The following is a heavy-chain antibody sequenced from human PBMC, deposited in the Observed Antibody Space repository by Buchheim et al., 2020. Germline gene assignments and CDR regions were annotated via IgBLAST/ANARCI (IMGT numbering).Heavy chain of an antibody. CDR2: IYTSGST. Sequence: QVQLQESGPGLVKPSQTLSLTCTVSGGSISSGSYYWSWIRQPAGKGLEWIGRIYTSGSTNYNPSLKSRVTISVDTSTNQSSLKLSSVTAADTAVYYCARSPYSSSWGNWFDPWGQGTL. V-gene: IGHV4-61*02. CDR3: ARSPYSSSWGNWFDP. J-gene: IGHJ5*02. D-gene: IGHD6-13*01. CDR1: GGSISSGSYY.